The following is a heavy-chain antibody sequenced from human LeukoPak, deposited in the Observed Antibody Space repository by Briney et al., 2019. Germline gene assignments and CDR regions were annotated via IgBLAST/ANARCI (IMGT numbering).Heavy chain of an antibody. CDR3: ARAFLWFGELYVAHWYFDL. J-gene: IGHJ2*01. Sequence: GGSLRLSCAASGFTFSSYGMHWVRQAPGKRLEWVAFIRSDGSNKYYADSVKGRFTISRDNSKSTLYLQMNSLRAEDTAVYYCARAFLWFGELYVAHWYFDLWGRGTLVTVSS. CDR1: GFTFSSYG. V-gene: IGHV3-30*02. D-gene: IGHD3-10*01. CDR2: IRSDGSNK.